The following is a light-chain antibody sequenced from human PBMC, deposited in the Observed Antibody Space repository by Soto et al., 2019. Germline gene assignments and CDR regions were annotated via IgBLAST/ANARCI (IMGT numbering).Light chain of an antibody. CDR2: DDT. V-gene: IGLV1-40*01. J-gene: IGLJ3*02. CDR1: SSNIGAGYD. Sequence: QAVVTQPPSVSGAPGQRVTISCTGSSSNIGAGYDVHWYQHLPGTAPKLLIYDDTLRPSGVPDRFSGSKSGTSASLAITGLQADDEADYYCQSYDNSLSGSLFGGGTKLTVL. CDR3: QSYDNSLSGSL.